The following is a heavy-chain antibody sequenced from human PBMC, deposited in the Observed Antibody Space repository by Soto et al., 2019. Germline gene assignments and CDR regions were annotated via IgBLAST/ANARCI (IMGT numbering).Heavy chain of an antibody. D-gene: IGHD6-13*01. Sequence: GGSLRLSCEASGFTFSIYSMKWIRQPPGRGLEWISSISSSSGHIYFADSVKGRFTISRDNAKNSVYLQMDNVKVEETAVYYCARAGLAAFDQWGQGTLVTVSS. J-gene: IGHJ4*02. CDR1: GFTFSIYS. CDR2: ISSSSGHI. V-gene: IGHV3-21*01. CDR3: ARAGLAAFDQ.